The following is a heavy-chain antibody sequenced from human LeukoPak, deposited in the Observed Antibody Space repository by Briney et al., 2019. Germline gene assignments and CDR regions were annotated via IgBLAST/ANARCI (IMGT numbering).Heavy chain of an antibody. CDR3: ARGLSGRYFDWFLT. D-gene: IGHD3-9*01. CDR2: IKQDGSEK. CDR1: GFTFSSYW. J-gene: IGHJ4*02. Sequence: PGGSLRLSCAASGFTFSSYWMSWVRQAPGKGLEWVANIKQDGSEKYYVDSVKGRFTISRDNAKNSLYLQMNSLRAEDTAVYYCARGLSGRYFDWFLTWGQGTLVTVSS. V-gene: IGHV3-7*03.